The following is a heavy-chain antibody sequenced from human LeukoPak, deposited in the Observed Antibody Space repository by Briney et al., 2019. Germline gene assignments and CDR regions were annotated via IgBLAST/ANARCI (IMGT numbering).Heavy chain of an antibody. Sequence: SVKVSCKASGYTFTGYYMHWVRQAPGQGLEWMGGIIPIFGTANYAQKFQGRVTITADESTSTAYMELSSLRSEDTAVYYCASTGSFIVVVPATYAFDIWGQGTMVTVAS. CDR3: ASTGSFIVVVPATYAFDI. D-gene: IGHD2-2*01. J-gene: IGHJ3*02. V-gene: IGHV1-69*13. CDR2: IIPIFGTA. CDR1: GYTFTGYY.